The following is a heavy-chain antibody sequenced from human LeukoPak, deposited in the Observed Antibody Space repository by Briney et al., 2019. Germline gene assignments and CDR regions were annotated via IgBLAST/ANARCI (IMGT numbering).Heavy chain of an antibody. Sequence: GGPLSLXHGACGFPFQDYTLHWVREAPGKGVEGVWLIRSYGCRIYYADAVKGRFTISRDNSKYSLYLRMNSLRTEDTALYYCARDIAPGEAGAGTGYFQHWGQGTLVTVSS. V-gene: IGHV3-43*01. J-gene: IGHJ1*01. CDR3: ARDIAPGEAGAGTGYFQH. CDR1: GFPFQDYT. CDR2: IRSYGCRI. D-gene: IGHD6-13*01.